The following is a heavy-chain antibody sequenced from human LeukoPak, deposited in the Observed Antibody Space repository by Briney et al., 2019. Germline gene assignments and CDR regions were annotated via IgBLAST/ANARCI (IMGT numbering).Heavy chain of an antibody. CDR1: GGTFSSYA. V-gene: IGHV1-69*04. CDR3: ARDRGSFDFDY. D-gene: IGHD1-26*01. CDR2: IIPILGIA. J-gene: IGHJ4*02. Sequence: GSSVKVSCKASGGTFSSYAISWVRQAPGQGLEWMGRIIPILGIANYAQKFQGRVTITADKSTSTAYMELRSLRSDDTAVYYCARDRGSFDFDYWGRGTLVTVSS.